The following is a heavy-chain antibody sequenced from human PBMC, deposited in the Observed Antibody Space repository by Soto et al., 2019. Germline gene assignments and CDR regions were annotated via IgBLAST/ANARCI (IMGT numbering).Heavy chain of an antibody. V-gene: IGHV4-39*01. CDR1: GGSITSSSYY. CDR3: ARHENCSSTSCYEFYYYYGMDV. J-gene: IGHJ6*02. CDR2: IYYSGST. Sequence: PSETLSLTCTVSGGSITSSSYYWGWIRQPPGKGLEWIGSIYYSGSTYYNPSLKSRVTISVDKSKNQFSLKLSSVTAADTAVYYCARHENCSSTSCYEFYYYYGMDVWGQGTTVTVSS. D-gene: IGHD2-2*01.